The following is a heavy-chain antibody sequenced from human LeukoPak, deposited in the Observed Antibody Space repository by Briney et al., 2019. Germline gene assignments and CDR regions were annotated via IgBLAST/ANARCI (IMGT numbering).Heavy chain of an antibody. CDR3: AGGLYSSSWYYFDY. Sequence: SETLSLTCTVSGGSISSYYWSWIRQPAGKGLEWIGRIYTSGSTNYNPSLKSRVTMSVDTSKNQFSLKLSSVTAADTAVYYCAGGLYSSSWYYFDYWGQGTLVTVSS. CDR1: GGSISSYY. CDR2: IYTSGST. D-gene: IGHD6-13*01. J-gene: IGHJ4*02. V-gene: IGHV4-4*07.